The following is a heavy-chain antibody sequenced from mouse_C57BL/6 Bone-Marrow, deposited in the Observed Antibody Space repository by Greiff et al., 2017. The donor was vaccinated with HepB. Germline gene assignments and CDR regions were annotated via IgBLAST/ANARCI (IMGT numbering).Heavy chain of an antibody. J-gene: IGHJ1*03. Sequence: DVHLVESEGGLVQPGSSMKLSCTASGFTFSDYYMAWVRQVPEKGLEWVANINYDGSSTYYLDSLKSRFIISRDNAKNILYLQMSSLKSEDTATYYCARGPITTVVATPATSWYFDVWGTGTTVTVSS. CDR3: ARGPITTVVATPATSWYFDV. D-gene: IGHD1-1*01. V-gene: IGHV5-16*01. CDR1: GFTFSDYY. CDR2: INYDGSST.